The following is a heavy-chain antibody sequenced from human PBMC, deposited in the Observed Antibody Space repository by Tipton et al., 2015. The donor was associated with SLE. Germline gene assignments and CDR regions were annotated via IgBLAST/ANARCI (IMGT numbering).Heavy chain of an antibody. CDR3: AKFPGDLENCFDY. D-gene: IGHD3-3*01. V-gene: IGHV3-23*03. CDR2: IYSGGSST. Sequence: SLRLSCAASGFTFSSYAMSWVRQAPGKGLEWVSVIYSGGSSTYYADSVKGRFTISRDNSKNTLYLQMNSLRAEDTAVYYCAKFPGDLENCFDYWGQGTLVTVSS. J-gene: IGHJ4*02. CDR1: GFTFSSYA.